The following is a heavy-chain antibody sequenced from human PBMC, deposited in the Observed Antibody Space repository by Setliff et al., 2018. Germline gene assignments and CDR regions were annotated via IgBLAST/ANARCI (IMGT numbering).Heavy chain of an antibody. CDR1: GGSFSGYY. Sequence: PSETLSLTCAVYGGSFSGYYWTWIRQPPGKGLEWIGSMYHSGSTYYNPSLKSRVTISVDTSKNQFSLKLNYVTAADTAVYYCARALGYCSRTSCYADAFDIWGQGTMVT. V-gene: IGHV4-34*01. CDR3: ARALGYCSRTSCYADAFDI. D-gene: IGHD2-2*01. CDR2: MYHSGST. J-gene: IGHJ3*02.